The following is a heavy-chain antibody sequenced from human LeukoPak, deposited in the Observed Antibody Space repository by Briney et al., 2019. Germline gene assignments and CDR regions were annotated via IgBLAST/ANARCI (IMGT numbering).Heavy chain of an antibody. CDR3: ARDLHYSSGWFNFDY. D-gene: IGHD6-19*01. CDR1: GFTFSSYA. CDR2: ISYDGSNK. Sequence: GGSLRLSCAASGFTFSSYAMHWVRQAPGKGLEWVAVISYDGSNKYYADSVKGRFTISRDNSKNTLYLQMNSLRAEDTAVYYYARDLHYSSGWFNFDYWGQGTLVTVSS. V-gene: IGHV3-30-3*01. J-gene: IGHJ4*02.